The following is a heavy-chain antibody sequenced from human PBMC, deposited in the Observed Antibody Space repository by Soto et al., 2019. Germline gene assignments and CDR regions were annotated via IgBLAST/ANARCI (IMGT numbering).Heavy chain of an antibody. CDR1: GYSFTSYW. J-gene: IGHJ3*02. CDR3: ARRDSWYSSGWGAFDI. D-gene: IGHD6-19*01. Sequence: GESLKISCKGSGYSFTSYWIGWVRQMPGKGLEWMGIIYPGDSDTRYSPSFQGQVTISADKSISTAYLQWSSLKASDTAMYYCARRDSWYSSGWGAFDIWGQGTMVTVSS. CDR2: IYPGDSDT. V-gene: IGHV5-51*01.